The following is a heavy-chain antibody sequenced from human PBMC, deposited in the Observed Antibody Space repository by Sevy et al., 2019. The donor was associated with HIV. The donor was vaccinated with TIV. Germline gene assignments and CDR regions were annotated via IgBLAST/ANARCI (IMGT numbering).Heavy chain of an antibody. CDR3: ALERLFSNVAEYFQN. D-gene: IGHD1-1*01. CDR2: ISYDGSNE. CDR1: GFTFSSFS. J-gene: IGHJ1*01. Sequence: GGSLRLSCAASGFTFSSFSMHWVRQAPGKGLEWVATISYDGSNEYYADSVKGRFTISRDNSKNSLYLQMNSLRAEDTAVYCCALERLFSNVAEYFQNWGQGTLVTVSS. V-gene: IGHV3-30-3*01.